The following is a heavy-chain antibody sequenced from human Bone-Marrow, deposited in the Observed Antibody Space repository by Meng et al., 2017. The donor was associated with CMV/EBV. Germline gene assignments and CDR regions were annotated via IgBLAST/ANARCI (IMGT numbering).Heavy chain of an antibody. V-gene: IGHV4-39*07. CDR1: GGSTRSSSYY. D-gene: IGHD2-15*01. CDR2: IYYSGST. CDR3: ARKLPRYWYFDL. Sequence: SETRSLTCTVSGGSTRSSSYYWCWIRQPPGKGLEWIGSIYYSGSTYYNPSLKSRVTISVDTSKNQFSLKLSSVTAADTAVYYCARKLPRYWYFDLWGRGTLVTVSS. J-gene: IGHJ2*01.